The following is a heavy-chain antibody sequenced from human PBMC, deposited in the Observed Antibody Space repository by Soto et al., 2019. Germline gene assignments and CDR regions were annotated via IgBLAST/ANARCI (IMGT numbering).Heavy chain of an antibody. CDR2: IYYSGST. CDR1: GGTISSYY. CDR3: ARRYGYSFDY. D-gene: IGHD1-1*01. J-gene: IGHJ4*02. V-gene: IGHV4-59*08. Sequence: SSETLSLTCTVAGGTISSYYWSWIRQPPGKGLEWIGYIYYSGSTNYNPSLKSRVTISVDTSKNQFSLKLSSVTAADTAVYYCARRYGYSFDYWGQGTLVTVSS.